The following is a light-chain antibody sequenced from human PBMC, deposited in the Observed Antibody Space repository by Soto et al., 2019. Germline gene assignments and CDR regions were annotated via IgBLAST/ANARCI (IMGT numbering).Light chain of an antibody. J-gene: IGKJ1*01. CDR1: QTIDSW. CDR2: KAS. V-gene: IGKV1-5*03. Sequence: DIQMTHCPSTLSASVGDRVTITCRASQTIDSWLAWYQQRPVKPPNLLIYKASTLASGVPSRFSGSGSGTEFTLTINSLQPDDFATYYCQQYHIYSGTFGQGTKVDIK. CDR3: QQYHIYSGT.